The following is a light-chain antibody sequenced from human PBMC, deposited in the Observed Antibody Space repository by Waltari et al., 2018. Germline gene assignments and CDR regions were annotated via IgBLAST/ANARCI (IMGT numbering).Light chain of an antibody. CDR1: QSLSNW. CDR2: MAS. CDR3: QQYNTYSS. V-gene: IGKV1-5*03. J-gene: IGKJ2*01. Sequence: DIQLTQSPSPLSASVGDRVTTPCRASQSLSNWLAWYQQKPGKAPILLIYMASILKSGVPSRFSGSGSGTQFTLTISSLQPGDFATYYCQQYNTYSSFGQGTKLAIK.